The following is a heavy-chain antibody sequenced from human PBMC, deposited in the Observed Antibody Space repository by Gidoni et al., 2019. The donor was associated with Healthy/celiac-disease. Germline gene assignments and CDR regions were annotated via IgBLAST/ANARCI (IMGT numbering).Heavy chain of an antibody. Sequence: QLQLQESGPGLVKPSETLSPTCTVSGGSISSSSYYWGWIRQPPGKGLEWIGSIYYSGSTYYNPSLKSRVTISVDTSKNQFSLKLSSVTAADTAVYYCARHIEYCSGGSCYGGDFDYWGQGTLVTVSS. J-gene: IGHJ4*02. D-gene: IGHD2-15*01. CDR1: GGSISSSSYY. V-gene: IGHV4-39*01. CDR3: ARHIEYCSGGSCYGGDFDY. CDR2: IYYSGST.